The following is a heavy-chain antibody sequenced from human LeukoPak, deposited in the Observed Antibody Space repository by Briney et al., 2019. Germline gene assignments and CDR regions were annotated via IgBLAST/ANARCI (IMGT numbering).Heavy chain of an antibody. CDR1: GGSISNNYYY. Sequence: PSETVSLTCTVSGGSISNNYYYWAWIRQPPGKGLEYIGNIYNSGSTYCNPSLKSRVTIFVDTSQNQFSLNLSSVTAADTAVYYCARRFGVERYYFDSWGQGILVTVSS. CDR2: IYNSGST. V-gene: IGHV4-39*01. J-gene: IGHJ4*02. D-gene: IGHD3-3*01. CDR3: ARRFGVERYYFDS.